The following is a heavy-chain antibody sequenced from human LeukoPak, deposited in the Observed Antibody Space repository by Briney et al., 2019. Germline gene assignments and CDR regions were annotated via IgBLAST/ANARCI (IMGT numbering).Heavy chain of an antibody. CDR2: ISAYNGNT. D-gene: IGHD1-26*01. V-gene: IGHV1-18*01. Sequence: ASVKVSCKASGYTFTSYGISWVRQAPGQGLEWMGWISAYNGNTNYAQKLQGRVTMTTDTSTSTAYMELRSLRSDDTAVYYCAAIPGIVGATQPGYWGQGTLVTVSS. J-gene: IGHJ4*02. CDR3: AAIPGIVGATQPGY. CDR1: GYTFTSYG.